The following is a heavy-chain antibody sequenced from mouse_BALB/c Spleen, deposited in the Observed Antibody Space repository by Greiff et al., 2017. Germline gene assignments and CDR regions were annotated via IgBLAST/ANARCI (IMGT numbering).Heavy chain of an antibody. D-gene: IGHD1-1*01. CDR1: GFTFSDYY. CDR2: ISDGGSYT. J-gene: IGHJ4*01. Sequence: EVKLVESGGGLVKPGGSLKLSCAASGFTFSDYYMYWVRQTPEKRLEWVATISDGGSYTYYPDSVKGRFTISRDNAKNNLYLQMSSLKSEDTAMYYCARDYYGSSYAMDYWGQGTSVTVSS. CDR3: ARDYYGSSYAMDY. V-gene: IGHV5-4*02.